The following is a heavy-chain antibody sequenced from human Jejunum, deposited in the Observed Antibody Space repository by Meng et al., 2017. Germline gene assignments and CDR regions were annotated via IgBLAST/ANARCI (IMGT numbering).Heavy chain of an antibody. V-gene: IGHV3-74*01. CDR3: GRDLHIAAADY. CDR2: IKGDRSST. Sequence: SGGAFGFDFYYSCVPWVREAPGKGVVWVSRIKGDRSSTNYVDSVKGRFTVSRDNAKNTVYLQMNNLRAEDTAVYYCGRDLHIAAADYWGQGTLVTVYS. D-gene: IGHD6-13*01. CDR1: GFDFYYSC. J-gene: IGHJ4*02.